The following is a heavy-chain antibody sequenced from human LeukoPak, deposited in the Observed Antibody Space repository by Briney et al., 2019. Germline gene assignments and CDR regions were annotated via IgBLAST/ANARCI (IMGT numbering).Heavy chain of an antibody. CDR1: GGSISSYY. D-gene: IGHD3-22*01. V-gene: IGHV4-59*01. J-gene: IGHJ2*01. Sequence: PSETLSLTCTVSGGSISSYYWSWIRQPPGKGLEWIGYIYYSGSTNYNPSLKSRVTISVDTSKNQFSLKLSSVTAADTAVYYCARTVDSSGYSATYWYFDLWGRGTLATVSS. CDR2: IYYSGST. CDR3: ARTVDSSGYSATYWYFDL.